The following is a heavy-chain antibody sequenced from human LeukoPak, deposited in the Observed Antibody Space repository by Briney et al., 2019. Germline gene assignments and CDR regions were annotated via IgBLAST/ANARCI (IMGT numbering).Heavy chain of an antibody. D-gene: IGHD2-21*02. V-gene: IGHV4-4*07. CDR2: IHASGSA. J-gene: IGHJ5*02. Sequence: SETLSLTCTVSGGSISSYYWTWIRQPAGKGPEWIGRIHASGSANYNPSLKSRVNMSVDTSKNQFSLKLNSVTAADTAVYYCARVTDPRYNWFDPWGQGTLVTVSS. CDR1: GGSISSYY. CDR3: ARVTDPRYNWFDP.